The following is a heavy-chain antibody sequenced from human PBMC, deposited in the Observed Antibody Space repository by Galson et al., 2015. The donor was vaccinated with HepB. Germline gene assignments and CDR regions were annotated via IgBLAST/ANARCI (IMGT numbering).Heavy chain of an antibody. CDR1: GDSVTSNSAV. CDR2: TYFRSQWRI. J-gene: IGHJ6*02. V-gene: IGHV6-1*01. Sequence: CAISGDSVTSNSAVWNWTRQSPSRGLEWLGRTYFRSQWRIDYSVSVKSRITINADTSQNQFSLHLNSMTPEDTAVYYCAYGSDVWGQGTTVIVSS. CDR3: AYGSDV.